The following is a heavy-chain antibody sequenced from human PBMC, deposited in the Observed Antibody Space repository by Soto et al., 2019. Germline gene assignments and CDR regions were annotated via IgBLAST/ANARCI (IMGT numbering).Heavy chain of an antibody. CDR2: INAGNGNT. J-gene: IGHJ3*02. Sequence: ASVKVSCKASGYTFTSYAMHWVRQAPGQRLEWMGWINAGNGNTKYSQKFQGRVTITRDTSASTAYMELSSLRSEDTAVYYCAGVNVVVPAAMIVAFDMWGKGKMVTVSS. CDR3: AGVNVVVPAAMIVAFDM. D-gene: IGHD2-2*01. V-gene: IGHV1-3*01. CDR1: GYTFTSYA.